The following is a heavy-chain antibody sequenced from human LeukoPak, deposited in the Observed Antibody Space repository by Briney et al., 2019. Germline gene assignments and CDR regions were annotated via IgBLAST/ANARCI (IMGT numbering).Heavy chain of an antibody. CDR2: IYPGDSDT. CDR3: ARPFDSSGYRFDY. J-gene: IGHJ4*02. V-gene: IGHV5-51*01. Sequence: GESLKISCKGSGYSFTSYWIGWVRQMPGKGLEWMGIIYPGDSDTRYSPSFQGLVTISADKSISTAYLQWSSLKASDTAMYYCARPFDSSGYRFDYWGQGTLVTVSS. CDR1: GYSFTSYW. D-gene: IGHD3-22*01.